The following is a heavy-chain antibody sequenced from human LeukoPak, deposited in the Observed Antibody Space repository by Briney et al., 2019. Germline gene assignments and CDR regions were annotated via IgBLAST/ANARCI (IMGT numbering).Heavy chain of an antibody. J-gene: IGHJ5*02. CDR1: GYTFTAYY. CDR3: ARGIGSGSYGRFDP. CDR2: INPNSGGT. Sequence: ASVKVSCKASGYTFTAYYMHWVRQAPGQGLEWMGWINPNSGGTNYAQTFQGRVTMTRDPSISTSYMELSRLTSDDTAVYYCARGIGSGSYGRFDPWGQGTLVTVSS. D-gene: IGHD3-10*01. V-gene: IGHV1-2*02.